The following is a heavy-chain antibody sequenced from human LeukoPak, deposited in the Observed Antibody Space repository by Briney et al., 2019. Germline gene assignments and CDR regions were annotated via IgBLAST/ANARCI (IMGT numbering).Heavy chain of an antibody. CDR2: IWYDGSNK. CDR1: GFTFSSYG. V-gene: IGHV3-33*01. Sequence: PGGSLRLSCAASGFTFSSYGMHWVRQAPGKGLEWVAVIWYDGSNKYYADSVRGRFTISRDNSKNTLYLQMNSLRAEDTAVYYCARAAGLGYCSSTSCPHHYYYYYGMDVWGQGTTVTVSS. CDR3: ARAAGLGYCSSTSCPHHYYYYYGMDV. D-gene: IGHD2-2*01. J-gene: IGHJ6*02.